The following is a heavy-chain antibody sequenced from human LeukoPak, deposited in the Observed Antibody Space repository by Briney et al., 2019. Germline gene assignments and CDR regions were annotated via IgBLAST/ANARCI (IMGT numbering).Heavy chain of an antibody. CDR3: ARVIQQLGLYNWFDP. CDR1: GGSVSSGSYY. D-gene: IGHD6-13*01. CDR2: IYYSGST. J-gene: IGHJ5*02. Sequence: PSETLSLTCTVSGGSVSSGSYYWSWIRQPPGKGLEWIGYIYYSGSTNYNPSLKSRVTISVDTPKNQFSLKLSSVTAADTAVYYCARVIQQLGLYNWFDPWGQGTLVTVSS. V-gene: IGHV4-61*01.